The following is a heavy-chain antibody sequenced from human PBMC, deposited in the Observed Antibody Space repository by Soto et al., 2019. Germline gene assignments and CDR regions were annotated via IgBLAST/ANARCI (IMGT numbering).Heavy chain of an antibody. CDR1: GGSVSSGSYY. D-gene: IGHD2-21*02. Sequence: PSETLSLTCTVSGGSVSSGSYYWGWIRQPPGKGLEWIGQIFYSGSTNYNPSLKSRVTISVDTSKNQFSLELSSVTAADTAVYYCARDFCGGDCSDDYYYSAMDVWGQGTTVTVSS. CDR3: ARDFCGGDCSDDYYYSAMDV. J-gene: IGHJ6*02. V-gene: IGHV4-61*01. CDR2: IFYSGST.